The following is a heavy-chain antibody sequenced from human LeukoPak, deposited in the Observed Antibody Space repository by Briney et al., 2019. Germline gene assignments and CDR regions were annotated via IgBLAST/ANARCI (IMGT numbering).Heavy chain of an antibody. CDR2: INHNGNVN. J-gene: IGHJ6*02. V-gene: IGHV3-7*03. CDR3: ARGGGLDV. D-gene: IGHD3-16*01. CDR1: GFTFSSYW. Sequence: GGSLRLSCAASGFTFSSYWMHWVRQAPGKGLEWVASINHNGNVNYYVDSVKGRFTISRDNAKNSLYLQMSNLRAEDTAVYFCARGGGLDVWAKGPRSPSP.